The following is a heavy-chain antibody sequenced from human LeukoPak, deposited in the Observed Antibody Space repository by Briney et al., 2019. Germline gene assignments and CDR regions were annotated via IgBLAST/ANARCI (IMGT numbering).Heavy chain of an antibody. CDR3: ARDGSWSSISYSDY. Sequence: ASVKVSCKAYGYTFTGYYIHWVRPAPGQGLEWMGWIHPYSRYTKYQHRFQGRVTLRRDTSISTAYMELTRLRSDDAAVYFCARDGSWSSISYSDYWGQGTVVTVSS. CDR1: GYTFTGYY. J-gene: IGHJ4*02. D-gene: IGHD2-2*01. CDR2: IHPYSRYT. V-gene: IGHV1-2*07.